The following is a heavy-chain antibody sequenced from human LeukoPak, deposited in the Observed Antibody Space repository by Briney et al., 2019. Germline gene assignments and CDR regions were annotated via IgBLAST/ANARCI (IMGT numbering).Heavy chain of an antibody. CDR1: GYRFTSYW. V-gene: IGHV5-51*01. D-gene: IGHD1/OR15-1a*01. Sequence: GESLKISCKASGYRFTSYWIGWVRPMPGKGLEWMGIIYPGDSDTRYSPSFQGQVTISADKSINTAYLQWSSLKASDTAMYYCATSESQTKFDYWGQGTLVTASS. J-gene: IGHJ4*02. CDR2: IYPGDSDT. CDR3: ATSESQTKFDY.